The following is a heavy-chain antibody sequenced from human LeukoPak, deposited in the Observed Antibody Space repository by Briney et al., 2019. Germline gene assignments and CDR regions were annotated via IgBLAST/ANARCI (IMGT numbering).Heavy chain of an antibody. D-gene: IGHD6-13*01. J-gene: IGHJ4*02. CDR1: GGSFSSYY. V-gene: IGHV4-34*01. CDR2: INHSGST. Sequence: PSETLSLTCAVYGGSFSSYYWSWIRQPPGKGLEWIGEINHSGSTNYNPSLKSRVTISVDTSKKQFSLKMSSVTAADTAVYYCARHGTAGTGNWGQGTLVTVSS. CDR3: ARHGTAGTGN.